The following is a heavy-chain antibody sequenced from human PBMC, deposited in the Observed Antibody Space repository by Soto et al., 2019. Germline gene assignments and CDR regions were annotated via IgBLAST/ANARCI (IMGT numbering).Heavy chain of an antibody. V-gene: IGHV1-69*01. CDR1: GPTVSSYA. D-gene: IGHD2-15*01. CDR2: IIPIFGTA. J-gene: IGHJ6*02. CDR3: ARAKGYCSGGSCYRGTSNYYYYGMDV. Sequence: VKVSCKASGPTVSSYAISWVRQAPGQGLEWMGGIIPIFGTANYAEKFQGRVTITADESTSTAYMELSSLRSEDTAVYYCARAKGYCSGGSCYRGTSNYYYYGMDVWGQGTTVTVSS.